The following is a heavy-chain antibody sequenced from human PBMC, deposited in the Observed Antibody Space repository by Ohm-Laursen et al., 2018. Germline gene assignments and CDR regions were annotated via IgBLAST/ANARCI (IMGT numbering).Heavy chain of an antibody. CDR2: ATGSGRST. V-gene: IGHV3-23*01. CDR1: GFTFSGYA. CDR3: AKGRSGGTGHGNWFES. Sequence: SLRLSCAASGFTFSGYAMSWVRQGPEKGLEWVSVATGSGRSTYYTDSVKGRFSISRDNSKNTLYLQMNSLRDEDTAVYYCAKGRSGGTGHGNWFESWGQGALVIVSS. J-gene: IGHJ5*01. D-gene: IGHD3-10*01.